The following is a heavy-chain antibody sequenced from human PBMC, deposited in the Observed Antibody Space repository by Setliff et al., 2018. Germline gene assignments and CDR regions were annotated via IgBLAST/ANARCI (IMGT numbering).Heavy chain of an antibody. CDR3: AKDKDVRVDYFDY. J-gene: IGHJ4*02. CDR2: INVGGTNT. CDR1: GFTFSSFA. D-gene: IGHD3-10*01. Sequence: GVLRLSCAASGFTFSSFAMSWVRQAPGKRLEWVSIINVGGTNTYYRDSVKGRFTISRDNSKSTLYLQMNSLRAEDTAIYYCAKDKDVRVDYFDYWGPGTLVTVSS. V-gene: IGHV3-23*01.